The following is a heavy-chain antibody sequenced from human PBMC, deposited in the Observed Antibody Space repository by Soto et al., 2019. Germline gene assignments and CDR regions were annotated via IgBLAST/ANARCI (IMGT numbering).Heavy chain of an antibody. CDR2: ISSSSSYI. V-gene: IGHV3-21*02. CDR1: GFTFSSYS. D-gene: IGHD3-3*01. CDR3: ARGTGDYDFWSGYHATDHFDY. Sequence: EVQLVESGGGLVKPGGSLRLSCAASGFTFSSYSMNWVRQAPGKGLEWVSSISSSSSYIYYADSVKGRYTISRDNAKNSLYLQMNSLRAEDTAVYYCARGTGDYDFWSGYHATDHFDYWGQGTLVTVSS. J-gene: IGHJ4*02.